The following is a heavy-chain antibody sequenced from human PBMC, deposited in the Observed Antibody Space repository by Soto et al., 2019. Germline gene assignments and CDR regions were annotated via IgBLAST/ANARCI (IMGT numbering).Heavy chain of an antibody. Sequence: EVQLVESGGGLVQPGGSPRLSCAASGFTFSSYWMHWVRQAPGKGLVWVSRINSDGSSTSYADSVKGRFTISRDNAKNTLYLKMNSLRAEDTAVYYCARDATVATPYYYYGMDVWGQGTTVTVSS. D-gene: IGHD6-19*01. CDR3: ARDATVATPYYYYGMDV. J-gene: IGHJ6*02. CDR1: GFTFSSYW. CDR2: INSDGSST. V-gene: IGHV3-74*01.